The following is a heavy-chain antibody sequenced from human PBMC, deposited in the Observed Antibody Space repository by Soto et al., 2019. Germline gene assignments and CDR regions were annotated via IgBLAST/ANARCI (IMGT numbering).Heavy chain of an antibody. D-gene: IGHD4-17*01. CDR3: ARVAEMGTVTEGYFYYMDV. J-gene: IGHJ6*03. CDR2: IIPILGVA. V-gene: IGHV1-69*04. CDR1: GDTFSNHT. Sequence: QVQLVQSGAEVKKPGSSVKVSCKASGDTFSNHTISWVRQAPGQGLEWMGRIIPILGVANYAQKFQGTVTITADKCTITAYMELSSLRSAEPAVYYCARVAEMGTVTEGYFYYMDVWGKGNTVTVSS.